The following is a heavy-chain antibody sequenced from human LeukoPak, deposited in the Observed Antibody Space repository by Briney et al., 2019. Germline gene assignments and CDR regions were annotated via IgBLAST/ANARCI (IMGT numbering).Heavy chain of an antibody. J-gene: IGHJ5*02. CDR3: ARRRGYSYGSNWFDP. D-gene: IGHD5-18*01. Sequence: SETMSLTCAVYGGSFSGYYWSWIRQPPGKGLEWIGEINHSGSTNYNPSLKSRFTISVDTSKNQFSLKLSSVTAADTAVYYCARRRGYSYGSNWFDPWGQGTLVTVSS. V-gene: IGHV4-34*01. CDR1: GGSFSGYY. CDR2: INHSGST.